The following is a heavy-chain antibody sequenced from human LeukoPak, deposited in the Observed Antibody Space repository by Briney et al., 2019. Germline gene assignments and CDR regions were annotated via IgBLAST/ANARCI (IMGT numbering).Heavy chain of an antibody. CDR1: GGTFSSYA. J-gene: IGHJ6*02. Sequence: SVNVSCKASGGTFSSYAISWVRQAPGQGLEWMGGIIPIFGTANYAQKFQGRVTITADESTSTAYMELSSLRSEDTAVYYCARETYRDYYDSSARFYYYYYGMDVWGQGTTVTVSS. CDR2: IIPIFGTA. V-gene: IGHV1-69*13. D-gene: IGHD3-22*01. CDR3: ARETYRDYYDSSARFYYYYYGMDV.